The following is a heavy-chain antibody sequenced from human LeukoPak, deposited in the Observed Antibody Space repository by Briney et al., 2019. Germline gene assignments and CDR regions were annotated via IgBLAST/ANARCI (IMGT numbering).Heavy chain of an antibody. V-gene: IGHV3-7*01. CDR3: ARASHSSSSKPYYFDY. Sequence: GGSLRLSCAASGFTFSTYWMSWVRQAPGKGLEWVANIKQDGSEKYYVDSVKGRFTISRDNAKNSLYLQMNSLRAEDTAVYYCARASHSSSSKPYYFDYWGQGTLVTVSS. CDR1: GFTFSTYW. CDR2: IKQDGSEK. J-gene: IGHJ4*02. D-gene: IGHD6-6*01.